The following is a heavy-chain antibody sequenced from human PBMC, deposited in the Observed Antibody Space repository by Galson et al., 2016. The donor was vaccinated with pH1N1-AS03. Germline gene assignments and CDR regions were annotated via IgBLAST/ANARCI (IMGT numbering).Heavy chain of an antibody. CDR2: IYYRGAT. D-gene: IGHD1-26*01. J-gene: IGHJ4*02. V-gene: IGHV4-39*07. CDR3: ARHVSGSYPNNLDY. CDR1: SDSINSSPYY. Sequence: LSLTCTVSSDSINSSPYYWGWIRQPPGKGLEWIGTIYYRGATYYSPSLKSRVTISIDTSKNQFSLNLRSVTAADTAVYYCARHVSGSYPNNLDYWGQGTLVIVSS.